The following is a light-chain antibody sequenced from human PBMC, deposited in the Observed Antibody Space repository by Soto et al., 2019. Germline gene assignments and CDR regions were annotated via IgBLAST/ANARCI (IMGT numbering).Light chain of an antibody. CDR2: DAS. CDR3: HQRYNWPRVT. J-gene: IGKJ5*01. CDR1: QSVSSNY. V-gene: IGKV3D-20*02. Sequence: IVLTQSPDTLSLSPGERATLSCRASQSVSSNYLAWYQQKLGQAPRLLIYDASRRATGIPDRFSGSGSGTDFTLTISRLEPEDFAVYFCHQRYNWPRVTFGQGTRLEIK.